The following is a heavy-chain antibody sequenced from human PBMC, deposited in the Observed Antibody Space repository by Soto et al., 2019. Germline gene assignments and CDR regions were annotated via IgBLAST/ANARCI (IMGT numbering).Heavy chain of an antibody. V-gene: IGHV4-38-2*01. CDR2: IYHTGST. Sequence: SETLSLTCGVSNFSISSGYYWGWIRQSPEKGLEWLGTIYHTGSTNYNPSLKSRVTISVDTSKNQFSLKLSSVTAADTAVYYCARVTTYYDFWSGYRKYYFDYWGQGTLVTVSS. D-gene: IGHD3-3*01. CDR3: ARVTTYYDFWSGYRKYYFDY. CDR1: NFSISSGYY. J-gene: IGHJ4*02.